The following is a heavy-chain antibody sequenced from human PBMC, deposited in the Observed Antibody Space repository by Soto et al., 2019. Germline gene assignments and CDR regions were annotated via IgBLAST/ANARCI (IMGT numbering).Heavy chain of an antibody. CDR1: GYTFTSYG. D-gene: IGHD1-26*01. Sequence: QVQLVQSGAEVKKPGASVKVSCKASGYTFTSYGISWVRQAPGQGLERMGWISAYNGNTNYAQKLQGRVTMTTDTSTSTAYMELRSLRSDDTAVDCCARDLIVGVTPPYYFDYWGQGTLVTVSS. CDR3: ARDLIVGVTPPYYFDY. CDR2: ISAYNGNT. V-gene: IGHV1-18*01. J-gene: IGHJ4*02.